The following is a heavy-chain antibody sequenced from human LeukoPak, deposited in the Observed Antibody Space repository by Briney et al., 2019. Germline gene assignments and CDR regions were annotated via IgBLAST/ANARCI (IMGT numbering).Heavy chain of an antibody. CDR1: GFTVSSTY. J-gene: IGHJ4*02. V-gene: IGHV3-66*01. CDR3: ARGPSSDLVVIGY. D-gene: IGHD2-2*01. CDR2: IYSGGST. Sequence: GGSLRLSCAASGFTVSSTYMSWVRQAPGKGLEWVSVIYSGGSTYYADSVKGRFTISRDNSKNTVHLQMNSLRAGDTAVYYCARGPSSDLVVIGYWGQGTLVTVSS.